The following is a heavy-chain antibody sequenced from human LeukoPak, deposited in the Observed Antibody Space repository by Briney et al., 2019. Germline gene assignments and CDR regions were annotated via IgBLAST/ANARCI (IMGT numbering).Heavy chain of an antibody. J-gene: IGHJ3*02. Sequence: PGGSLRLSCAASGFTFSSYWMSWVRQAPGKGLEWVANIKQDGSEKYYVDSVKGRFTISRDNAKNSLYLQMNSLRAEDTAVYYCARDLSGGSRENAFDIWGQGTMVTVSP. V-gene: IGHV3-7*01. D-gene: IGHD2-15*01. CDR3: ARDLSGGSRENAFDI. CDR1: GFTFSSYW. CDR2: IKQDGSEK.